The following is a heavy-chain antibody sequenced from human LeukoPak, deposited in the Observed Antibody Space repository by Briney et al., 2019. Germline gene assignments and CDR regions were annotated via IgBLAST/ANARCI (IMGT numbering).Heavy chain of an antibody. J-gene: IGHJ4*02. CDR2: INPSGGST. D-gene: IGHD6-19*01. CDR3: ARAGSSGCLGY. CDR1: GYTFTSYY. V-gene: IGHV1-46*01. Sequence: ASVKVSCKASGYTFTSYYMHWVRQAPGQGLEWMGIINPSGGSTSYAQKFQGRVTMTRDTSTSAVYMELSSLRSEDTAVYYCARAGSSGCLGYWGQGTLVTVSS.